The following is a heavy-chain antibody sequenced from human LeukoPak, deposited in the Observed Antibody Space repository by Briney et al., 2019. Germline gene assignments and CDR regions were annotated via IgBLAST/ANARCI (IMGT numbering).Heavy chain of an antibody. CDR2: ISAYNGNT. J-gene: IGHJ3*02. V-gene: IGHV1-18*01. CDR1: GYTFTSYG. CDR3: ASRYCSNTSCYLRANDAFDI. Sequence: ASVKVSCKASGYTFTSYGISWVRQAPGQGLEWMGWISAYNGNTNYAQKLQGRVTMTTDTSTSTAYMELRSLRSDDTAVYYCASRYCSNTSCYLRANDAFDIWGQGTMVTVSS. D-gene: IGHD2-2*01.